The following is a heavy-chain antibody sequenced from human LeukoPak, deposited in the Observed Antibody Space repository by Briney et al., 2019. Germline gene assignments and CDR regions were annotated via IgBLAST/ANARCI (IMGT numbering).Heavy chain of an antibody. J-gene: IGHJ4*02. CDR2: INPNSGGT. D-gene: IGHD6-13*01. V-gene: IGHV1-2*02. Sequence: GASVKVSCKASGYTFTGYYMHWVRQAPGQGLGWMGWINPNSGGTNYAQKFQGRVTMTRDTSISTAYMELSRLRSDDTAVYYCARVSSSSWYGGNFDYWGQGTLVTVSS. CDR3: ARVSSSSWYGGNFDY. CDR1: GYTFTGYY.